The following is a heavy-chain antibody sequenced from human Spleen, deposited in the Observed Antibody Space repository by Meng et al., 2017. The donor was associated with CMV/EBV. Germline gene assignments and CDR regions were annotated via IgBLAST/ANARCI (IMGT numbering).Heavy chain of an antibody. V-gene: IGHV1-46*01. D-gene: IGHD4-17*01. J-gene: IGHJ5*02. CDR3: ARALPTGYRLDWFDP. Sequence: ASVKVSCKASGYTFTSYYMRWVRQATGQGLAWMGIINPSGGTTNYAQKFQGRVTMTRDTSTSTVYMELSSLRSEDTAVYYCARALPTGYRLDWFDPWGQGTLVTVSS. CDR2: INPSGGTT. CDR1: GYTFTSYY.